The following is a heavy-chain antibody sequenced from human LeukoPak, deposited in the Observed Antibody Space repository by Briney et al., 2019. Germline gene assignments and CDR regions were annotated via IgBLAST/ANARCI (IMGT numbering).Heavy chain of an antibody. V-gene: IGHV4-30-2*01. J-gene: IGHJ4*02. Sequence: SETLSLTCTVSGGSISSADYYWTWIRQPPGKGLEWIGYISHTGGTYYNSSLLSRVTISVDRSKNQFFLTLGSVTAADTAVYFCARDKDYYDSSGYFFLWGQGTLVTASS. D-gene: IGHD3-22*01. CDR2: ISHTGGT. CDR3: ARDKDYYDSSGYFFL. CDR1: GGSISSADYY.